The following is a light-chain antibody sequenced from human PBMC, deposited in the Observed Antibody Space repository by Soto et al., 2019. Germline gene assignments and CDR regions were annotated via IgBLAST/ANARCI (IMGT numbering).Light chain of an antibody. CDR1: QNIYYN. CDR2: RAS. J-gene: IGKJ1*01. V-gene: IGKV3-15*01. Sequence: ILMTQSPATVSVSPGESATLSCRASQNIYYNVAWYQHRPGQAPRLLIYRASTRAPGVPARLSGSGSGTEFTLPIRSLQPEDVTVYSCLQYHNLWAFGQGTKVDIK. CDR3: LQYHNLWA.